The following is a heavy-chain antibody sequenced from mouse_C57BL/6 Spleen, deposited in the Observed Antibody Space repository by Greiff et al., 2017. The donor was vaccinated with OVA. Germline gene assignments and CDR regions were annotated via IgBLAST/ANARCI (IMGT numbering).Heavy chain of an antibody. Sequence: EVKLVGSEGGLVQPGSSMKLSCTASRFTFSDYYMAWVRQVPEKGLEWVANINYDGSSTYYLDSLKSRFIISRDNAKNILYLQMSSLKSEDTATYYCAREGEEDYAMDYWGQGTSVTVSS. CDR2: INYDGSST. V-gene: IGHV5-16*01. J-gene: IGHJ4*01. CDR3: AREGEEDYAMDY. CDR1: RFTFSDYY.